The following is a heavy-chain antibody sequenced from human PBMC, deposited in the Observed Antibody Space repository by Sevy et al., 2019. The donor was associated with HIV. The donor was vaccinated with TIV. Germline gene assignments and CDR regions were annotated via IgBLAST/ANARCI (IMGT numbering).Heavy chain of an antibody. V-gene: IGHV3-48*01. CDR1: GFTFSTYS. CDR2: ISSTGNTI. CDR3: ARDDSSAFDI. J-gene: IGHJ3*02. D-gene: IGHD3-22*01. Sequence: GGSLRLSCAASGFTFSTYSMNWVRQAPGKGLEWVSYISSTGNTIYYPESVKGRFTISRDNAKNSLYLQMNSLRAKDTAVYYCARDDSSAFDIWGQGTMVTVSS.